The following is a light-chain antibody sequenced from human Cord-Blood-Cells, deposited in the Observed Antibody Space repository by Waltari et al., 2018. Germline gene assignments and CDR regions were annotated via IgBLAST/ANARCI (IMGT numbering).Light chain of an antibody. Sequence: EIVMTQSPATLSVYPGERATPSCRASQSVSSNLAWYQQKPGQAPRLLIYGASTRATGIPARFSGSGSGTEFTLTISSLQSEDFVVYYCQQYNNWPSPYTFGQGTKLEIK. V-gene: IGKV3-15*01. CDR3: QQYNNWPSPYT. CDR1: QSVSSN. CDR2: GAS. J-gene: IGKJ2*01.